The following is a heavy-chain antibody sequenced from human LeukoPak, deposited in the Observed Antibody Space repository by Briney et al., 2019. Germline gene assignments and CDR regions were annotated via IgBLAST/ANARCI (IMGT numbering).Heavy chain of an antibody. V-gene: IGHV1-69*13. CDR3: ARGEEWLVHSAIDY. J-gene: IGHJ4*02. CDR2: IIPIFGTA. Sequence: SVKVSCKASGGTFGSYAISWVRQAPGQGLEWMGGIIPIFGTANYAQKFQGRVTITADESTSTAYMELSSLRSEDTAVYYCARGEEWLVHSAIDYWGQGTLVTVSS. CDR1: GGTFGSYA. D-gene: IGHD6-19*01.